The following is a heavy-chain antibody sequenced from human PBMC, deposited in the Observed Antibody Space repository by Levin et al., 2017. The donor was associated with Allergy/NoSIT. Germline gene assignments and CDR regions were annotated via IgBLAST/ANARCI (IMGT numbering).Heavy chain of an antibody. CDR2: ISYDGSNK. CDR1: GFTFSSYA. V-gene: IGHV3-30-3*01. D-gene: IGHD3-10*01. CDR3: ARDLLLWFGELSNLFDY. Sequence: GGSLRLSCAASGFTFSSYAMHWVRQAPGKGLEWVAVISYDGSNKYYADSVKGRFTISRDNSKNTLYLQMNSLRAEDTAVYYCARDLLLWFGELSNLFDYWGQGTLVTVSS. J-gene: IGHJ4*02.